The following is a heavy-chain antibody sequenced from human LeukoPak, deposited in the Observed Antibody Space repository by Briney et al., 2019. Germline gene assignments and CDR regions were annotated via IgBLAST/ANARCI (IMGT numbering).Heavy chain of an antibody. J-gene: IGHJ4*02. CDR1: GFTFSNYW. CDR2: IKQDGSEK. V-gene: IGHV3-7*01. Sequence: GGSLRLSCAASGFTFSNYWMNWVRQAPGKGLEWVANIKQDGSEKYYVDSVNGRFIISRDNPKKSLYLQMNSLRAEDTAVYYCARELSSGWLDYWGQGTLVTVSS. CDR3: ARELSSGWLDY. D-gene: IGHD6-19*01.